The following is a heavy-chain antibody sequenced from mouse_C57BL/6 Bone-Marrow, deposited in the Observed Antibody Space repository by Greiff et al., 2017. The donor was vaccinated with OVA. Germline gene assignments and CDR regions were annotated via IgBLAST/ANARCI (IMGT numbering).Heavy chain of an antibody. V-gene: IGHV5-16*01. CDR1: GFTFSDYY. CDR2: INYDGSST. D-gene: IGHD1-1*01. CDR3: ARATVVADWYFDV. J-gene: IGHJ1*03. Sequence: EVKVEESEGGLVQPGSSMKLSCTASGFTFSDYYMAWVRQVPEKGLEWVANINYDGSSTYYLDSLKSRFIISRDNAKNILYLQMSSLKSEDTATYYCARATVVADWYFDVWGTGTTVTVSS.